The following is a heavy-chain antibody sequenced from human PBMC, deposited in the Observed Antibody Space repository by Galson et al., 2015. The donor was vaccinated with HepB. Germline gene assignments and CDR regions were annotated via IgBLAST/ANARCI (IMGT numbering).Heavy chain of an antibody. CDR3: AREGSSGWYYYYYGMDV. J-gene: IGHJ6*02. CDR1: GYTFTRNS. V-gene: IGHV7-4-1*02. Sequence: SVKVSCKASGYTFTRNSISWVRQAPGQGLEWMGWINTNTGNPTYAQGFTGRFVFSLDTSVSTAYLQISSLKAEDTAVYYCAREGSSGWYYYYYGMDVWGQGTTVTVSS. D-gene: IGHD6-19*01. CDR2: INTNTGNP.